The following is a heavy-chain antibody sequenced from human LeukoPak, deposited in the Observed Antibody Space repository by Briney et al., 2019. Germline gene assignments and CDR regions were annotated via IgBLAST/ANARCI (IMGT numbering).Heavy chain of an antibody. CDR1: GFTFSSYV. CDR2: IKQDGSEK. J-gene: IGHJ4*02. V-gene: IGHV3-7*01. CDR3: AHSKAVAGFGTFDF. D-gene: IGHD6-19*01. Sequence: TGGSLRLSCAVSGFTFSSYVMSWVRQAPGKGLEWVANIKQDGSEKYYEDSVRGRFTISRDNARNTLFLQMDSLRADDTAVYYCAHSKAVAGFGTFDFWGQGTLVTVSS.